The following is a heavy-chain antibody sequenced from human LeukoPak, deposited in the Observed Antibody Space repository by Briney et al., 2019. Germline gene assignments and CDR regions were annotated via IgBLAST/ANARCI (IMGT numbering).Heavy chain of an antibody. Sequence: PGGCLRLSCAASGFTVSSYHINWVRQAPGKGLEWVSILYSNGTAYYADSVKGRFTISRDNSKNTLYLQMNSLRAEDTAVYYCAKTPAPPTTYYYDSSGYYSQDYWGQGTLVTVSS. D-gene: IGHD3-22*01. CDR2: LYSNGTA. J-gene: IGHJ4*02. V-gene: IGHV3-53*01. CDR3: AKTPAPPTTYYYDSSGYYSQDY. CDR1: GFTVSSYH.